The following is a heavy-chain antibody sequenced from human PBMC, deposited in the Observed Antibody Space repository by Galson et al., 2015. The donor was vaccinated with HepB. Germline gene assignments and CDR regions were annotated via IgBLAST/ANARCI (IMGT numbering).Heavy chain of an antibody. V-gene: IGHV1-69*02. D-gene: IGHD3-10*01. Sequence: SVKVSCKASGGTFSSYTISWVRQAPGQGLEWMGRIIPILGIANYAQKFQGRVTITADKSTSTAYMELSSLRSEDTAVYYCARGVYTTRVPSLLWFGELSSPYYFDYWGQGTLVTVSS. CDR2: IIPILGIA. J-gene: IGHJ4*02. CDR3: ARGVYTTRVPSLLWFGELSSPYYFDY. CDR1: GGTFSSYT.